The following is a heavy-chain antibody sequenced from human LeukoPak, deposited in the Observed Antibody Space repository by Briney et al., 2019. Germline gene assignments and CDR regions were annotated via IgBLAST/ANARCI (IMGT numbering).Heavy chain of an antibody. J-gene: IGHJ6*02. Sequence: GGSLRLSCAASGFAFGSSYMSWVRQTPGEGLEWVANIKQDGNERHYVDSVKGRFTISRDNAKNSLYLQMNSLRAEDTAVYYCARDSYQLLSSDYYYGMDVWGQGTTVTVSS. V-gene: IGHV3-7*01. CDR2: IKQDGNER. CDR3: ARDSYQLLSSDYYYGMDV. CDR1: GFAFGSSY. D-gene: IGHD2-2*01.